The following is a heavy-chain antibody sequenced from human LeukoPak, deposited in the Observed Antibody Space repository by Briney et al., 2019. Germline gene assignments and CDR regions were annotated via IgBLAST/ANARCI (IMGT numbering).Heavy chain of an antibody. Sequence: GGSLRLSCTTSGFTFGDYAMSWFRQAPGKGPEWVAFIRYDGSNKYYADSVKGRFTISRDNSKNTLYLQMNSLRAEDTAVYYCAKDLGVYGGLFDYWGQGTLVTVSS. CDR1: GFTFGDYA. CDR3: AKDLGVYGGLFDY. V-gene: IGHV3-30*02. J-gene: IGHJ4*02. D-gene: IGHD4-23*01. CDR2: IRYDGSNK.